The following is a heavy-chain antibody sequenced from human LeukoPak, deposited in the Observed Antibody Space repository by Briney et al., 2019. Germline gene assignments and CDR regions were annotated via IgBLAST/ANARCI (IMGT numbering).Heavy chain of an antibody. V-gene: IGHV3-21*01. CDR3: ARLVCSTIPCYGKFYFDS. D-gene: IGHD2-2*01. Sequence: GGSLRLSCAASGFTFSSYAMGWVRQAPGKGLEWVSSITGSSDSIYYADSVKGRFTISRDNAKNSVYLQMNSLRAEDTAVYYCARLVCSTIPCYGKFYFDSWGQGTLVTVSS. CDR1: GFTFSSYA. J-gene: IGHJ4*02. CDR2: ITGSSDSI.